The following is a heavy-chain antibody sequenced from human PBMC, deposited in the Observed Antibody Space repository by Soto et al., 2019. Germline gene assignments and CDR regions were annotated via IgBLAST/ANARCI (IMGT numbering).Heavy chain of an antibody. CDR1: GFTFSSYG. V-gene: IGHV3-30*18. CDR2: ISYDGSNK. Sequence: QVQLVESGGGVVQPGRSLRLSCAASGFTFSSYGMHWVRQAPGKGLEWVAVISYDGSNKYYADSVKGRFTISRDNSKNTLYLQMNSLRAEATAVYYCAKDRSEMYYYGSGSLLDYWGQGTLVIVSS. D-gene: IGHD3-10*01. CDR3: AKDRSEMYYYGSGSLLDY. J-gene: IGHJ4*02.